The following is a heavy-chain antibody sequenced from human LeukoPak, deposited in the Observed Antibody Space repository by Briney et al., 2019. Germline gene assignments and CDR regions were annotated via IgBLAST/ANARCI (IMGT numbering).Heavy chain of an antibody. CDR2: IYYTGST. V-gene: IGHV4-59*08. J-gene: IGHJ4*02. CDR1: GGSISSYY. D-gene: IGHD5-18*01. Sequence: SETLSLTCTVSGGSISSYYWSRIRQPPGKGLEWIGYIYYTGSTYYSPSPKSRVTISVDTSKNQFSLKLSSVTAEDTAVYYCARHGRSGYSIDWPALDYWGQGSLVTVSS. CDR3: ARHGRSGYSIDWPALDY.